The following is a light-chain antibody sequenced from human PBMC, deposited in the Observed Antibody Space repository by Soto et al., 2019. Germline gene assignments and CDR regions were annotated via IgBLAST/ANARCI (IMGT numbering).Light chain of an antibody. J-gene: IGKJ5*01. V-gene: IGKV3-15*01. Sequence: EIVMTQSPATLSVSPGETATLSRRASQSVSRNFAWYQQRPGQAPRILISGASTRATGIAARLSGSGSGREFTLTISSMQSEDYALYYCQQYSNWPTFGQGTRLEIK. CDR2: GAS. CDR1: QSVSRN. CDR3: QQYSNWPT.